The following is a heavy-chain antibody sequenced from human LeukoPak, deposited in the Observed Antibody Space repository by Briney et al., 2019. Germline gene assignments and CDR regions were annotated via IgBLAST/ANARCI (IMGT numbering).Heavy chain of an antibody. CDR3: AKLVGAPSAFDI. D-gene: IGHD1-26*01. J-gene: IGHJ3*02. CDR1: GFTFSRYS. CDR2: VNSDGSGT. Sequence: GGSLRLSCAASGFTFSRYSMHWVRQAPGKGLVWVSHVNSDGSGTDYADSVKGRFTISRDNAKNTLYLQMNSLRAEDTAVYYCAKLVGAPSAFDIWGQGTMVTVSS. V-gene: IGHV3-74*01.